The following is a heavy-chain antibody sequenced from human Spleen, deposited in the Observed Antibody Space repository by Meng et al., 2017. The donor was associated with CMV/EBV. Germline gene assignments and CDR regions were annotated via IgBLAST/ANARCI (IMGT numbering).Heavy chain of an antibody. CDR1: GTTFNTYY. J-gene: IGHJ5*02. Sequence: LLVQGGGGVKNRGSSVRVSGKASGTTFNTYYMHWGRQAPGQVLEWMGRINPNSSSTNYAQKFQGRVTMTRDTSISTDYMELSRLRSDDTVVYYCARYTGHLDPWGQGTLVTVSS. V-gene: IGHV1-2*05. CDR3: ARYTGHLDP. CDR2: INPNSSST. D-gene: IGHD2-2*02.